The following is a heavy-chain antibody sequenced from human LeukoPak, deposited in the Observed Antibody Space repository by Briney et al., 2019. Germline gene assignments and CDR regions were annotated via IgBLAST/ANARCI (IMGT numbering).Heavy chain of an antibody. V-gene: IGHV1-2*02. CDR3: ARDLIAGVDYYMDV. Sequence: ASVKVSCKASGYTFTNYGISWVRQAPGQGLEWMGWINPNSGGTNYAQKFQGRVAMTRDTSISTAYMELSRLRSDDTAVYYCARDLIAGVDYYMDVWGKGTTVTVSS. D-gene: IGHD1-26*01. J-gene: IGHJ6*03. CDR1: GYTFTNYG. CDR2: INPNSGGT.